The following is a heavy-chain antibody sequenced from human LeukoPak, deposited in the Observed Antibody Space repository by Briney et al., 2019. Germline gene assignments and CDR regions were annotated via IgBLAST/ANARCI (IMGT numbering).Heavy chain of an antibody. V-gene: IGHV4-61*01. CDR3: ARTEESGYSYGYFGYYYYMDV. Sequence: PSETLSLTCTVSGYSISSGYYWGWIRQPPGKGLEWIGYIHYSGSTHYNPPLKSRVTISVDTSKKQVSLKVTSVTAADTAVYYCARTEESGYSYGYFGYYYYMDVWGKGTTVTVSS. J-gene: IGHJ6*03. CDR2: IHYSGST. CDR1: GYSISSGYY. D-gene: IGHD5-18*01.